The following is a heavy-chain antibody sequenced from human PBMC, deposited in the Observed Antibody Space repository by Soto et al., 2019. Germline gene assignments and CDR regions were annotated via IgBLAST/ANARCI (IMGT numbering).Heavy chain of an antibody. CDR1: GGSFSGYY. Sequence: QVQLQQWGAGLLKPSETLSLTCAVYGGSFSGYYWSWIRQPPGKGLEWIGEINHSGSTNHNPSLKSRVTISVDTSKNQFSLKLSSVTAADTAVYYCARGRHYGSGSYYSYWGQGTLVTVSS. D-gene: IGHD3-10*01. V-gene: IGHV4-34*01. J-gene: IGHJ4*02. CDR3: ARGRHYGSGSYYSY. CDR2: INHSGST.